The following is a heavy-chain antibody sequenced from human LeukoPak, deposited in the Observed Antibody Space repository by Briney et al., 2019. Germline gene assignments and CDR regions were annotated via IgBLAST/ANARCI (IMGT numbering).Heavy chain of an antibody. D-gene: IGHD4-17*01. J-gene: IGHJ4*02. Sequence: GGTLRLSCAASGFTFSSYGMNWVRQAPGKGLEWVSSISSSSSYIYYADSVKGRFTISRDNAKNSLYLQMNSLRAEDTAVYYCASVHGDYLDYWGQGTLVTVSS. CDR3: ASVHGDYLDY. CDR2: ISSSSSYI. V-gene: IGHV3-21*01. CDR1: GFTFSSYG.